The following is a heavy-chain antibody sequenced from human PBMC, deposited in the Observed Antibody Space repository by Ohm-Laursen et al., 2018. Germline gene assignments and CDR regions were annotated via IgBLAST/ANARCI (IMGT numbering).Heavy chain of an antibody. V-gene: IGHV3-48*03. CDR2: ISSSGSTI. Sequence: GSLRLSCTASGFTFSSFEMNWVRQAPGKGLEWVSYISSSGSTIYYADSVKGRFTISRGNAKNSLYLQMNSLRAEDTAVYYCAREQLNLGYRNTFDGFDVWGQGTMVTVSS. D-gene: IGHD5-12*01. CDR1: GFTFSSFE. J-gene: IGHJ3*01. CDR3: AREQLNLGYRNTFDGFDV.